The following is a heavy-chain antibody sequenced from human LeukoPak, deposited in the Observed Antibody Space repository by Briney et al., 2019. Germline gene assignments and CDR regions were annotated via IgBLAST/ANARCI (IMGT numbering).Heavy chain of an antibody. CDR1: GYTFTDYY. J-gene: IGHJ1*01. Sequence: ASVKVSCNASGYTFTDYYIHWVRQAPGQRLEWMGWINSNSGDTNYAQKFQGRVTMTRDTSISTVHIELSRLTSDDTAVYYCVRQISSYWGQGTLVTVSS. CDR2: INSNSGDT. CDR3: VRQISSY. D-gene: IGHD2/OR15-2a*01. V-gene: IGHV1-2*02.